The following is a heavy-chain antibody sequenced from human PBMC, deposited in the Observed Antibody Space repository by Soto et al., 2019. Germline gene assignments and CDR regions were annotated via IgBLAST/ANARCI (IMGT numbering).Heavy chain of an antibody. V-gene: IGHV3-15*01. J-gene: IGHJ3*02. CDR3: TPPIDYYDSSGYYHDAFDI. CDR2: IKSKTDGGTT. CDR1: GFTFSNTW. Sequence: GSLRLSCAASGFTFSNTWMSWVRQAPGKGLEWVGRIKSKTDGGTTDYAAPVKGRFTISRDDSKNTLYLQMNSLKTEDTAVYYCTPPIDYYDSSGYYHDAFDIWGQGTMVTVSS. D-gene: IGHD3-22*01.